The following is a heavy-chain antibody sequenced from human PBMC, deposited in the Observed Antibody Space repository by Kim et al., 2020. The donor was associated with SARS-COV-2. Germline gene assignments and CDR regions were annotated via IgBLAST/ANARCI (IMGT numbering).Heavy chain of an antibody. CDR3: ARSGWSSSWYSLDWFDP. V-gene: IGHV1-69*04. J-gene: IGHJ5*02. CDR2: IIPILGIA. Sequence: SVKVSCKASGGTFSSYAISWVRQAPGQGLEWMGRIIPILGIANYAQKFQGRVTITTDKSTSTAYMELSSLRSEDTAVYYCARSGWSSSWYSLDWFDPWG. CDR1: GGTFSSYA. D-gene: IGHD6-13*01.